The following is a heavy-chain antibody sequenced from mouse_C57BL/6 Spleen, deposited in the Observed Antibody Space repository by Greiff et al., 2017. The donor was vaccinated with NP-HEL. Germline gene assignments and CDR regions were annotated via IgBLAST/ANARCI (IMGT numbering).Heavy chain of an antibody. Sequence: EVKLVESGGGLVKPGGSLKLSCAASGFTFSSYAMSWVRQTPEKRLEWVATISDGGSYTYYPDNVKGRFTISRDNAKNNRYLQMSHLKSEDTAMYYCARDYYGSSDPFAYWGQGTLVTVSA. CDR1: GFTFSSYA. V-gene: IGHV5-4*01. D-gene: IGHD1-1*01. CDR2: ISDGGSYT. CDR3: ARDYYGSSDPFAY. J-gene: IGHJ3*01.